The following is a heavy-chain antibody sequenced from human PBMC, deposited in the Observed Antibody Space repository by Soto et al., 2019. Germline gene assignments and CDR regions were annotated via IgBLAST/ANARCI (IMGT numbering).Heavy chain of an antibody. J-gene: IGHJ6*03. CDR3: ARGRYDVLTGYYPWSYHYYMDV. CDR2: IYYSGST. CDR1: GGSISSSSYY. Sequence: PSETLSLTCTVSGGSISSSSYYWGWIRQPPGKGLEWIGCIYYSGSTYYNPSLKSRVTISVDTSKNQFSLKLSSVTAADTAVYYCARGRYDVLTGYYPWSYHYYMDVWGKGTTVTVSS. V-gene: IGHV4-39*07. D-gene: IGHD3-9*01.